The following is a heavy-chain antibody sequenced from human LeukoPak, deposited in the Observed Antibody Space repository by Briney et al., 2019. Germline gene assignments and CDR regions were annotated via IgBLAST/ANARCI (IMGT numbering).Heavy chain of an antibody. D-gene: IGHD3-3*01. CDR1: GGTFSSYA. CDR3: ARDPGYDFWSGYSNWFDP. V-gene: IGHV1-18*01. J-gene: IGHJ5*02. Sequence: ASVKVSCKASGGTFSSYAISWVRQAPGQGLEWMGWISAYNGNTNYAQKLQGRVTMTTDTSTSTAYMELRSLRSNDTAVYYCARDPGYDFWSGYSNWFDPWGQGTLATVSS. CDR2: ISAYNGNT.